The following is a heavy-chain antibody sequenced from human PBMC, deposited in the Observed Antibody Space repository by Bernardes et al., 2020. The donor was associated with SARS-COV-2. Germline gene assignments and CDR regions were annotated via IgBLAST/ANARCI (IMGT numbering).Heavy chain of an antibody. J-gene: IGHJ4*02. CDR1: GGSITRFY. V-gene: IGHV4-59*03. Sequence: SETLSLTCLVSGGSITRFYWSWIRQPPGKGLEWIGYVYSTEITNYNPSLKSRVTMSVDMSKNQFSLNLNSVTAADTAVYYCATSIYGIWAAGDYYFDHWGQGTLVTVPS. D-gene: IGHD6-13*01. CDR2: VYSTEIT. CDR3: ATSIYGIWAAGDYYFDH.